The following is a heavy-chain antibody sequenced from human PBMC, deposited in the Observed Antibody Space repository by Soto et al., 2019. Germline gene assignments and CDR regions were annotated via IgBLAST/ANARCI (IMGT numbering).Heavy chain of an antibody. CDR2: IGSGGDT. CDR3: TRKSHPFWMEV. CDR1: GFTLSSYD. J-gene: IGHJ6*02. V-gene: IGHV3-13*01. D-gene: IGHD3-3*01. Sequence: EVQLVESGGGLVQPGGSLRLSCAASGFTLSSYDIHWVRQATGEGLAWVSGIGSGGDTHYADSVKGRFIISREDGKNFLYLQMNKLSGEDTYLYYCTRKSHPFWMEVWGQGATVTVSS.